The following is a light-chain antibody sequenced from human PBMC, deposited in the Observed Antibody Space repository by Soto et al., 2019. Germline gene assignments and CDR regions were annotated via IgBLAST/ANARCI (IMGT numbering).Light chain of an antibody. V-gene: IGKV3-20*01. CDR2: GAS. J-gene: IGKJ3*01. CDR3: HQYGISPVFT. CDR1: QSVSSSY. Sequence: EIVLTQSPGTLSLSPGERATLSCRASQSVSSSYLAWYQQKPGQAPRLLIYGASSRATGIPDRFSGSGSGTDFALTISILEPEDFAVYYFHQYGISPVFTFGPGTKVDIK.